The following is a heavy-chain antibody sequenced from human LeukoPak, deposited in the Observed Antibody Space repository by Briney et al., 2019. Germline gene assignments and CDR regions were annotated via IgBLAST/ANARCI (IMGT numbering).Heavy chain of an antibody. V-gene: IGHV3-48*01. J-gene: IGHJ4*02. CDR1: GVTFSSYS. CDR3: ARGGLGYCSGGSCHHDY. Sequence: PGGSLRLSCAASGVTFSSYSMNWVRQAPGKGLEWVSYISSSSSTIYYADSVKGRFTISRDNAKNSLYLQMNSLRAEDTAVYYCARGGLGYCSGGSCHHDYWGQGTLVTVSS. D-gene: IGHD2-15*01. CDR2: ISSSSSTI.